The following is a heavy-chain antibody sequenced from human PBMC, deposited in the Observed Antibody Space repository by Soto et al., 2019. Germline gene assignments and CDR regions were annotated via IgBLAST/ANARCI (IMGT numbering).Heavy chain of an antibody. Sequence: SETLSLTCTVSGGSITSGGYYWGWIRQPPGKGLEWIGSIYYSGSTYYNQSLKSRVTISVDTSKNQFSLKLSSVTAADTAVYYFARGVVKRSRGVIWTKGWFDPWGQGTLVTVSS. V-gene: IGHV4-39*07. CDR1: GGSITSGGYY. J-gene: IGHJ5*02. CDR2: IYYSGST. D-gene: IGHD3-10*01. CDR3: ARGVVKRSRGVIWTKGWFDP.